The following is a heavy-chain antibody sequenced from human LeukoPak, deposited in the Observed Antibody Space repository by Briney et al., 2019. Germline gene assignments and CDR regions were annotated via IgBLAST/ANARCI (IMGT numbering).Heavy chain of an antibody. CDR2: MNSNSGNT. CDR3: ARGRGGTVVRGYLDY. J-gene: IGHJ4*02. V-gene: IGHV1-8*01. D-gene: IGHD3-10*01. Sequence: ASVTVSCKASGYTFTEHLIHWVRQAPGQGPEWMGWMNSNSGNTGYAQKFQGRVTMTRDTSINTAYMELHSLTSEDTAVYYCARGRGGTVVRGYLDYWGQGTLVTVSS. CDR1: GYTFTEHL.